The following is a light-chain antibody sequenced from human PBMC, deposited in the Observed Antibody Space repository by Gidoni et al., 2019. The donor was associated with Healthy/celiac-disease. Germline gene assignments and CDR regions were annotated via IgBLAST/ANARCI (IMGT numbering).Light chain of an antibody. Sequence: QSVLTQPPSVSGAPGQRVTISCTGSSSNIGAGYDVHWYTQLPGTAPKLLIYGNSNRPSGVPDRCSGSKSGTSASLAITGLQAEDEADYYCQSYDSSLSGWVFGGGTKLTVL. J-gene: IGLJ3*02. CDR2: GNS. V-gene: IGLV1-40*01. CDR3: QSYDSSLSGWV. CDR1: SSNIGAGYD.